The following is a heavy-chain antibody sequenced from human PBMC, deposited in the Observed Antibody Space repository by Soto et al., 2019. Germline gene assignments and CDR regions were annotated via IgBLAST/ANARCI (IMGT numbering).Heavy chain of an antibody. CDR2: IYHRGST. CDR3: ARVMTTVTTLDY. CDR1: GGSISSVGYS. J-gene: IGHJ4*02. D-gene: IGHD4-4*01. Sequence: QLQLQESGSGLVKPSQTLSLTCAVSGGSISSVGYSWSWIRQPPGQGLEWIGYIYHRGSTYYKPSLKSRVTIAVDRSKNQCSLKLISVTGADTAVYYCARVMTTVTTLDYWGQGTLVTVSS. V-gene: IGHV4-30-2*01.